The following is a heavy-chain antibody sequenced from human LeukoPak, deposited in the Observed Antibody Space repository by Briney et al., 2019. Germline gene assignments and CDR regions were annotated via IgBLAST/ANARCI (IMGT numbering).Heavy chain of an antibody. CDR1: GYTFTSYY. V-gene: IGHV1-46*03. Sequence: ASVKVSCKASGYTFTSYYMHWVRQAPGQGLEWMGIINPSGGSTSYAQKFQGRVTMTRDTSTSTVYMELSSLRSEDTAVYYCARETDIVVVPAASERWFDPWGQGTLVTASS. CDR2: INPSGGST. J-gene: IGHJ5*02. D-gene: IGHD2-2*01. CDR3: ARETDIVVVPAASERWFDP.